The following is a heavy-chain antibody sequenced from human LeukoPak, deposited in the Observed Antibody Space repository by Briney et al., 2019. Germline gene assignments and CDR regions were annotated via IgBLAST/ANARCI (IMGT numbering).Heavy chain of an antibody. CDR2: IIPIFGTA. CDR1: GGTFSSYA. D-gene: IGHD6-13*01. J-gene: IGHJ4*02. Sequence: SVKVSCKASGGTFSSYAISWVRQAPGQGLEWMGRIIPIFGTANYAQKFQGRVTITTDESTSTAYMELSSLRSEDTAVHYCARDLPSSWWFDYWGQGTLVTVSS. CDR3: ARDLPSSWWFDY. V-gene: IGHV1-69*05.